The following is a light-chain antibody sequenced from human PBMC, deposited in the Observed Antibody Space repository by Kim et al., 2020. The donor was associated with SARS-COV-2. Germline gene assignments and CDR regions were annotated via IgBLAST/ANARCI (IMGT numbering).Light chain of an antibody. CDR3: AAWDDSLSGWV. CDR2: RYN. Sequence: QSVLTQPPSASGTPGQRVTISCSGSSSNIGSNYVYWYQQLPGTAPKLLIYRYNQRPSGVPDRFSGSKSGTSASLAISGLRSEDEADYYCAAWDDSLSGWVFGGWTQLTVL. CDR1: SSNIGSNY. V-gene: IGLV1-47*01. J-gene: IGLJ3*02.